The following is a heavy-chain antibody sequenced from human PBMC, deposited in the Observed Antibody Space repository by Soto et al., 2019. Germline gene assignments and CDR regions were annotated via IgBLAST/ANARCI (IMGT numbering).Heavy chain of an antibody. CDR2: INIYSGDA. D-gene: IGHD3-22*01. Sequence: QVRLEQSGPEVKKTGASVKVSCKASGYTFTSYGISWVRQAPGQGLEWMGWINIYSGDANYAQSFQDRGTMTRDTSTNTVNMEMRTLGSDDTAVYYCARALYYYDNSGLAYWGQGTLVTVSS. CDR3: ARALYYYDNSGLAY. CDR1: GYTFTSYG. V-gene: IGHV1-18*01. J-gene: IGHJ4*02.